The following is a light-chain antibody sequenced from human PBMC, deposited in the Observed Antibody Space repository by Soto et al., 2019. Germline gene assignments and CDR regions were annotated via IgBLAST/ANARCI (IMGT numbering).Light chain of an antibody. CDR2: LNSDGSH. V-gene: IGLV4-69*01. CDR3: QTWGTGIGV. J-gene: IGLJ1*01. Sequence: QPVLTQSPSASASLGASVKLTCTLSSGHSSYAIAWHQQHPEKGPRYLMKLNSDGSHSKGDGIPDRFSGSSSGAERYLTISSLQSEDEADYYCQTWGTGIGVFGTGTKVTVL. CDR1: SGHSSYA.